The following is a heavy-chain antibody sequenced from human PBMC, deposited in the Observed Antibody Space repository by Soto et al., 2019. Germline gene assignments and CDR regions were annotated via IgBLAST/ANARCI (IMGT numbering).Heavy chain of an antibody. CDR1: GGSISSYY. J-gene: IGHJ5*02. CDR3: ARVAGGNTAADLVFDP. V-gene: IGHV4-59*01. CDR2: IYYSGST. D-gene: IGHD6-13*01. Sequence: SETLSLTCTVSGGSISSYYWSWIRQPPGKGLEWIGYIYYSGSTNYNSSLKSRVTISVDTSKNQFSLKLSSVTAADTAVYYCARVAGGNTAADLVFDPWGQGTLVTVSS.